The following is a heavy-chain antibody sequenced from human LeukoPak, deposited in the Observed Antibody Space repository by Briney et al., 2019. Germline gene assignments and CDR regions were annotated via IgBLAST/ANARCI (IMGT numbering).Heavy chain of an antibody. CDR1: GYTFTSYY. D-gene: IGHD2-21*02. CDR2: INPSGGST. CDR3: ARDGAYCGGDCYSESNWFDP. Sequence: ASVKVSCKASGYTFTSYYMHWVRQAPGQGLEWMGIINPSGGSTSYAQKFQGRVTMTRDTSTSTVYMELSSLRSEDTAVYYCARDGAYCGGDCYSESNWFDPWGQGTLVTVSS. V-gene: IGHV1-46*01. J-gene: IGHJ5*02.